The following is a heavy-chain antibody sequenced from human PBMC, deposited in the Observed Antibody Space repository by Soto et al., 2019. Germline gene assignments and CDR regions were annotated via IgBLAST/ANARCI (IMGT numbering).Heavy chain of an antibody. CDR2: IYHTGSS. CDR1: GGSISSGGYS. Sequence: TLSLTCAVSGGSISSGGYSWSWIRQPSGKGLEWIGYIYHTGSSFYNPSLRSRATISVDRSKNQFSLNLSSVTAADTAVYYCARGDTMIVVAFDSWGQGTLVTVSS. J-gene: IGHJ4*02. CDR3: ARGDTMIVVAFDS. D-gene: IGHD3-22*01. V-gene: IGHV4-30-2*01.